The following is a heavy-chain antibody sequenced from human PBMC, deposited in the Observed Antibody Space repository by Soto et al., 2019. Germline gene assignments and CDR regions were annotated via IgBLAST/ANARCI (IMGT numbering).Heavy chain of an antibody. D-gene: IGHD6-19*01. CDR1: GGYVSSYY. CDR2: SGST. Sequence: PSETLSLTCTVSGGYVSSYYWSWIRQPPGKGLEWIGYSGSTNYNPSLKSRVTISVDTSKNQFSLNLSSVTAADTAVYYCARLSAGWLDPWGQGNLVTVS. J-gene: IGHJ5*02. V-gene: IGHV4-59*02. CDR3: ARLSAGWLDP.